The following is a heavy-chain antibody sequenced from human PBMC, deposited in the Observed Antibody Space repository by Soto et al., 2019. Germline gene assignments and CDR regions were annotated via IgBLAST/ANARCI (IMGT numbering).Heavy chain of an antibody. CDR2: INPNSGGT. Sequence: QVQLVQSGAEVKKPGASVKVSCKASGYTFTGYYMHWVRQAPGQGLEWMGWINPNSGGTNYAQKFQGWVTMTRDTSISRAYMELSRLRSDDTAVYYCARGGGYYGSGSYDYYYYYMDVWGKGTTVTVSS. J-gene: IGHJ6*03. CDR3: ARGGGYYGSGSYDYYYYYMDV. V-gene: IGHV1-2*04. CDR1: GYTFTGYY. D-gene: IGHD3-10*01.